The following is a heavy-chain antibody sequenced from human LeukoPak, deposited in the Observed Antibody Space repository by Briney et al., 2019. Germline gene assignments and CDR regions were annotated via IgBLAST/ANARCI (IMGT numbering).Heavy chain of an antibody. D-gene: IGHD6-19*01. V-gene: IGHV4-34*01. Sequence: SETLSLTCAVYGGSFSGYYWSWIRQPPGKGLEWIGEINHSGSTNYNPSLKSRVTISVDTSKNQFSLKLSSVTAADTAVYYCARLVVAGKDYWGQGTLVTVSS. CDR2: INHSGST. CDR1: GGSFSGYY. J-gene: IGHJ4*02. CDR3: ARLVVAGKDY.